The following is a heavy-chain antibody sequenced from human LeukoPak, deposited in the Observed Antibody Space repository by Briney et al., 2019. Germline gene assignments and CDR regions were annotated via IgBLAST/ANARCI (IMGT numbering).Heavy chain of an antibody. CDR2: IYYSGST. Sequence: SETLSLTCTVSGGSISSYYWSWIRQPPGKGLEWIGSIYYSGSTYYNPSLKSRVTISVDTSKNQFSLKLSSVTAADTAVYYCARGVKERGYSYGYSYWGQGTLVTVSS. D-gene: IGHD5-18*01. CDR1: GGSISSYY. J-gene: IGHJ4*02. V-gene: IGHV4-59*12. CDR3: ARGVKERGYSYGYSY.